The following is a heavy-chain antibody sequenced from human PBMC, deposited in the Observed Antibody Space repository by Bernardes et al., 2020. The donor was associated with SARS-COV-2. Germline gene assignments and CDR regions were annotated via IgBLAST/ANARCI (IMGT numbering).Heavy chain of an antibody. CDR2: IYSTGTT. J-gene: IGHJ4*02. D-gene: IGHD3-22*01. Sequence: SETLSLTCTVSGGSISSDYWSWIRQPAGKGLEWIGRIYSTGTTNYNPSLKSRVTMSVDTSKNQFSLKVTSVTAADTAVYYCARDPNYYDRMLRNYWGQGTLVTVSS. V-gene: IGHV4-4*07. CDR3: ARDPNYYDRMLRNY. CDR1: GGSISSDY.